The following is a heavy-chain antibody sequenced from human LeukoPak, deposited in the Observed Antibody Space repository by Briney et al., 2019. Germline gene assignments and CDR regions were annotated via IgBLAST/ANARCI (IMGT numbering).Heavy chain of an antibody. J-gene: IGHJ3*02. Sequence: PGGSLRLSCAASGFTFSNYSMNWVRQAPGKGLEWVSYITSSSTYIYYADSLKGRFTISRDNAKNSLYLQMNSLRAEDTAVYYCARDLGGPLTVVPGAFDIWGQGTMVTVSS. CDR2: ITSSSTYI. D-gene: IGHD2-2*01. V-gene: IGHV3-21*01. CDR3: ARDLGGPLTVVPGAFDI. CDR1: GFTFSNYS.